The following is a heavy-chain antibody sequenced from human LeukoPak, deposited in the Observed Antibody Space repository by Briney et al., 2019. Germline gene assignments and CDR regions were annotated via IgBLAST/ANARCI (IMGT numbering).Heavy chain of an antibody. J-gene: IGHJ3*02. V-gene: IGHV3-21*01. CDR2: VSTGSNYI. CDR3: ARENLEAFDI. Sequence: GGSLRLSCTASGFTFSSYSLNWVRQAPGKGLEWVSSVSTGSNYIYYADSVKGRFTISRDNDKNSLYPQMNSLRVEDTAVYYCARENLEAFDIWGQGTMVTVSA. CDR1: GFTFSSYS.